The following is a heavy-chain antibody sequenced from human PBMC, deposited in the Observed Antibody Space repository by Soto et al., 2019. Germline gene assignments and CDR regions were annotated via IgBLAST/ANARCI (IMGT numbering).Heavy chain of an antibody. CDR1: GFTFSSFP. D-gene: IGHD1-26*01. V-gene: IGHV3-30-3*01. CDR2: ISYDGSNK. J-gene: IGHJ4*02. CDR3: ARRGGGYSGSYLGYFDY. Sequence: HPGGSLRLSCAASGFTFSSFPMHWVRQAPGKGLEWVAVISYDGSNKYYADSVKGRFTISRDNSKNTLYLQMNSLRAEDTAVYYCARRGGGYSGSYLGYFDYWGQGTLVTVSS.